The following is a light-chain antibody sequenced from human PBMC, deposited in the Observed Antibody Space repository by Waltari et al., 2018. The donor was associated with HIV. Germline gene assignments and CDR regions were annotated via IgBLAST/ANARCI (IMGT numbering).Light chain of an antibody. CDR1: SSNTSTSTS. V-gene: IGLV2-14*01. CDR2: EVT. Sequence: QSALPQPAALSGSPGQSITSSCTGTSSNTSTSTSVSGYQHHPGRAPKFIIYEVTNRPSGISNRFSGSKSGDTASLTISGLQAVYEADYFCTSYISSSIPVFGGGTKLTVL. J-gene: IGLJ3*02. CDR3: TSYISSSIPV.